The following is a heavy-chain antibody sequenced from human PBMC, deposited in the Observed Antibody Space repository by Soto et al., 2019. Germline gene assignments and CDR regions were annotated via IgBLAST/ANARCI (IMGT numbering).Heavy chain of an antibody. CDR2: ISAYTDDP. V-gene: IGHV1-18*01. CDR3: ARVIPGAEAWFDP. Sequence: QVQLVQSGAEVKKPGASVRVSCKASGYRFTNYDINWVRQATGQGLEWMGWISAYTDDPNYAQKFQGRVTMTIDTSTSTAYMDLRSLTSEDTAVFYCARVIPGAEAWFDPWGQGTLVTVSS. CDR1: GYRFTNYD. J-gene: IGHJ5*02. D-gene: IGHD2-2*01.